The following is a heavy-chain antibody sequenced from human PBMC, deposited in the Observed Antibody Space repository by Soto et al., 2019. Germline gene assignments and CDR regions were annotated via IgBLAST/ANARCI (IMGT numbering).Heavy chain of an antibody. CDR3: AIASVTRIRGEPPAH. V-gene: IGHV3-23*01. CDR2: ITGSGGST. D-gene: IGHD3-10*01. J-gene: IGHJ4*02. CDR1: GSIFSAFA. Sequence: PGGSLRLSCTAPGSIFSAFAMSWVRQAPGKGLEWVSGITGSGGSTNYADSVKGRFTIFRDNSKDTLYLQMHSLGVDDTAIYYCAIASVTRIRGEPPAHWGQGTLVTVSS.